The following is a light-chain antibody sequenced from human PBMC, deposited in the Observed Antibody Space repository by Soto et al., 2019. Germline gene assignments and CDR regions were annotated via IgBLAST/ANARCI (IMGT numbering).Light chain of an antibody. Sequence: QSALPQPPSASGTPGQGVTISCSGSGSNIGSNTVHWYQHLPGTAPKLLIYNNSQRPSGVPDRFSGSKSGTSASLAISGLQSEDEADYYCAAWDGSLNGVVFGGGTKLTVL. CDR3: AAWDGSLNGVV. CDR1: GSNIGSNT. J-gene: IGLJ2*01. V-gene: IGLV1-44*01. CDR2: NNS.